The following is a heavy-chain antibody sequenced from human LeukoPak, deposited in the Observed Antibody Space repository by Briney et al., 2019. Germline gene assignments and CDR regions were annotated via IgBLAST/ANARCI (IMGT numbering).Heavy chain of an antibody. V-gene: IGHV4-59*08. J-gene: IGHJ5*02. Sequence: SETLSLTCTVSGGSISSYYWSWSRQPPGKGLEWVGYIYYSGSTNYNPSLKSRVTISVDTSKNPFSLKLSSVTAADTAVYYCARHSAWFDPWGQGTLVTISS. D-gene: IGHD1-26*01. CDR1: GGSISSYY. CDR3: ARHSAWFDP. CDR2: IYYSGST.